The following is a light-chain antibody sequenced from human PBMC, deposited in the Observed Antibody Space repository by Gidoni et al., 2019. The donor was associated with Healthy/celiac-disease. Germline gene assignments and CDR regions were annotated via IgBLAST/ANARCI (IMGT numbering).Light chain of an antibody. CDR3: AAWDDSLSGV. J-gene: IGLJ3*02. CDR2: WNN. V-gene: IGLV1-47*01. Sequence: QSVLTQPPSASGTPGQRVSISCSGSSSNIGSNYVYWYQQRPGSAPILLIYWNNQRPSGVPYRFSGSKSGTSASLAISGLRSEDEADYYCAAWDDSLSGVFGGGTKLTVL. CDR1: SSNIGSNY.